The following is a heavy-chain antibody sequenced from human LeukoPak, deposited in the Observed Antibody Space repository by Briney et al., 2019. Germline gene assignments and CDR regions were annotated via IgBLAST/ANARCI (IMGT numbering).Heavy chain of an antibody. CDR3: ARGRLVAANPGHYYYYMDV. J-gene: IGHJ6*03. D-gene: IGHD2-15*01. V-gene: IGHV1-46*01. CDR1: GYTFTSYY. CDR2: INPSGGST. Sequence: ASVKVSCKASGYTFTSYYMHWVRQAPGQGLEWMGIINPSGGSTSYAQKFQGRVTMTRDMSTSTVYMELSSLRSEDTAVYYCARGRLVAANPGHYYYYMDVWGKGTTVTVSS.